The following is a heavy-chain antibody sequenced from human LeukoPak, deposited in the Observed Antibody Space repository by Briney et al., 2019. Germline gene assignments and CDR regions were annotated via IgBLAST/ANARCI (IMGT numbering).Heavy chain of an antibody. Sequence: GGSLRLSCAASGFTFSNYEMNWVRQAPGKGLEWVSYISGSGSKIYYADSVRGRFTISRDNAKNSLSLQMNSLRAEDTAVYYCAELGITMIGGVWGKGTTVTISS. CDR3: AELGITMIGGV. CDR1: GFTFSNYE. J-gene: IGHJ6*04. D-gene: IGHD3-10*02. V-gene: IGHV3-48*03. CDR2: ISGSGSKI.